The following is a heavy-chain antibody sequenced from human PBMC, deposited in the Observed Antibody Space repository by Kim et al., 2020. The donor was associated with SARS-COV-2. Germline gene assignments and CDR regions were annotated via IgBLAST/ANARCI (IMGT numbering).Heavy chain of an antibody. CDR2: IYWDDDK. J-gene: IGHJ4*02. CDR3: AHGSIAALNFDY. Sequence: SGPTLVKPTQTLTLTCTFSGFSLSTSGVGVGWIRQPPGKALEWLALIYWDDDKRYSPSLKSRLTITKDTSKNQVVLTMTNMDPVDTATYYCAHGSIAALNFDYWAREPWSPSPQ. V-gene: IGHV2-5*02. CDR1: GFSLSTSGVG. D-gene: IGHD6-6*01.